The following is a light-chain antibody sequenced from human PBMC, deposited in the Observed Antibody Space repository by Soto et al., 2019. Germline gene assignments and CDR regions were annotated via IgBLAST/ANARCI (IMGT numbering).Light chain of an antibody. V-gene: IGKV1-5*03. J-gene: IGKJ4*01. CDR3: QQYNTYPLT. CDR2: KAS. Sequence: DIQMTQSPSALSASVGDRFTITCRASQSVSTWLAWYQQKPGTAPNLLIYKASRLEGGVPSRFSGSGSGTEFNITISSLQPDDFATYYCQQYNTYPLTFGGGTTVEIK. CDR1: QSVSTW.